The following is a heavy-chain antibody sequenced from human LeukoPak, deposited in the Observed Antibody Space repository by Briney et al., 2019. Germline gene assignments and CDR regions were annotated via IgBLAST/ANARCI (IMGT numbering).Heavy chain of an antibody. J-gene: IGHJ4*02. CDR1: GFTFDDYG. Sequence: GGSLRLSCAASGFTFDDYGMNWVRQAPGKGLEWVAVVPHDGSHTYYGDSLKGRFTISRDQSKNTLYLQMNSLTPEDTAVYYCAKGHATEPQYSSGWYDDFDFWGQGTLVTVSS. D-gene: IGHD6-19*01. CDR3: AKGHATEPQYSSGWYDDFDF. V-gene: IGHV3-30*18. CDR2: VPHDGSHT.